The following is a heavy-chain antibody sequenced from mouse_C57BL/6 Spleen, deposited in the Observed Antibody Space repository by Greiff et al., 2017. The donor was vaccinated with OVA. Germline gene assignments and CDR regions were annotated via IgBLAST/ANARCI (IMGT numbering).Heavy chain of an antibody. J-gene: IGHJ4*01. Sequence: VKLQESGAELVRPGASVTLSCKASGYTFTDYEMHWVKQTPVHGLEWIGAIDPETGGTAYNQKFKGKAILTADKSSSTAYMELRSLTSEDSAVYYCTTRNYDAMDYWGQGTSVTVSS. CDR2: IDPETGGT. D-gene: IGHD2-1*01. V-gene: IGHV1-15*01. CDR1: GYTFTDYE. CDR3: TTRNYDAMDY.